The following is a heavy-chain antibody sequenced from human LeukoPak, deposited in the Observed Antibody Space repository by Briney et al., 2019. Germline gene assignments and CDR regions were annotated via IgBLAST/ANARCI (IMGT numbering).Heavy chain of an antibody. D-gene: IGHD2-2*01. V-gene: IGHV6-1*01. J-gene: IGHJ5*02. CDR3: ARRLTQYDCFDP. Sequence: SQTLSLTCAISGDSVPSNSVTWNWIRQSPSRGLEWLGRTYYRSTWFNDYAVSVRGRITVNPDTSKNQFSLHLNSVTPEDTAVYYCARRLTQYDCFDPWGQGILVTVSS. CDR1: GDSVPSNSVT. CDR2: TYYRSTWFN.